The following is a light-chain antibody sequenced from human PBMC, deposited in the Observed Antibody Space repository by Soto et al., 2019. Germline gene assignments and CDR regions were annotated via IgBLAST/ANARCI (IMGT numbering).Light chain of an antibody. V-gene: IGKV3-20*01. CDR1: QSVSSNY. J-gene: IGKJ1*01. Sequence: IVFTXXXXXXXLSXXERSTLXFTSSQSVSSNYITWYRQKPGQAPRRLIFGASSRATGIPDRFSGSGSGTDFTLTISRLEPEDFAVYYCQQYGSSPSTFGQGTKVDI. CDR3: QQYGSSPST. CDR2: GAS.